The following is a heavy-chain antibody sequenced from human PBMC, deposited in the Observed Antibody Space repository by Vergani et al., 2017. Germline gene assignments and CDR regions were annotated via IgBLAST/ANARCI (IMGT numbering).Heavy chain of an antibody. V-gene: IGHV1-2*02. Sequence: QVQLVQSGAEVKKPGASVKVSCKASGYTFTGYYMHWVRQAPGQGLEWMGWINPNSGGTNYAQKFQGRVTMTRDTSISTAYMELSRLRSDDTAVYYCARDSPYGDYQMGFDYWGQGTLVTVSS. CDR3: ARDSPYGDYQMGFDY. CDR1: GYTFTGYY. CDR2: INPNSGGT. D-gene: IGHD4-17*01. J-gene: IGHJ4*02.